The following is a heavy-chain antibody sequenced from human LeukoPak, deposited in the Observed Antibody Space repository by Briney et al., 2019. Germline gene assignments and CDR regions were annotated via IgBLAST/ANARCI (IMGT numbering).Heavy chain of an antibody. J-gene: IGHJ4*02. CDR3: ARQLSNPLVVISTLDH. D-gene: IGHD3-22*01. CDR1: GGSISSSSYY. Sequence: SETLSLTCTVSGGSISSSSYYWGWIRQPPGKGLEWIGSIYYSGSTYYNPSLKSRVTISVDTSKNQFSLKLSSVTAADTAVYYCARQLSNPLVVISTLDHWGQGTLVTVSS. CDR2: IYYSGST. V-gene: IGHV4-39*01.